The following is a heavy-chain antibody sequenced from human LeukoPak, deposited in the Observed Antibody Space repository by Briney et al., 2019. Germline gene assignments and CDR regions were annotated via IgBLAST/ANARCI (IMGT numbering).Heavy chain of an antibody. CDR3: AKGIEWLRLYPVFLDY. J-gene: IGHJ4*02. CDR2: ISGSGGST. V-gene: IGHV3-23*01. D-gene: IGHD5-12*01. Sequence: GGSLRLSCAASGFTFSSYAMSWVRQAPGKGVGWVSAISGSGGSTYYADSVKGRFTISRDNCKNTLYLQMNSLRAEDTAVYYCAKGIEWLRLYPVFLDYWGQGTLVTVSS. CDR1: GFTFSSYA.